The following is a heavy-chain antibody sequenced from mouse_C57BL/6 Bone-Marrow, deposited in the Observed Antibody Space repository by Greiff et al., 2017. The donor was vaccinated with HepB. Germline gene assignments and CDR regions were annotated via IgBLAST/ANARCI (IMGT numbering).Heavy chain of an antibody. J-gene: IGHJ3*01. CDR3: ARWGLFAY. Sequence: EVHLVESGGGLVKPGGSLKLSCAASGFTFSDYGVHWVRQAPEKGLEWVAYISSGSSTIYYADTVKGRFTISRDNAKNTLFLQMTSLRSEDTAMYYCARWGLFAYWGQGTLVTVSA. CDR1: GFTFSDYG. CDR2: ISSGSSTI. V-gene: IGHV5-17*01.